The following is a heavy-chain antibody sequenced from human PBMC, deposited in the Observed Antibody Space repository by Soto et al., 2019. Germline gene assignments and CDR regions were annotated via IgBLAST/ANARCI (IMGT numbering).Heavy chain of an antibody. CDR1: GFTFSSYS. J-gene: IGHJ4*02. CDR2: ISSSSSPI. CDR3: ARDEYSSSWYRGNTIDY. D-gene: IGHD6-13*01. V-gene: IGHV3-48*02. Sequence: GSLRLSCAASGFTFSSYSMNWVRQAPGKGLEWVSYISSSSSPIYYADSVKGRFTISRDNAKNSLYLQMNSLRDEDTAVYYCARDEYSSSWYRGNTIDYWGQGTLVTVSS.